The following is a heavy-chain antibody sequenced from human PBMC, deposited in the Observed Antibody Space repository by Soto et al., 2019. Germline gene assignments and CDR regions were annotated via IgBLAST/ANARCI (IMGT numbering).Heavy chain of an antibody. Sequence: EVQLLESGGGLAQPGGTLRLSCTASGFTFNNYAMTWVRQAPGKGLEWVSGISESGTSTFYADSVKGRFTISRDNSRNTVDPQMNCLRAEGTAVYYCAKGARRRWSYPPLDYWGQGAPVTVSS. V-gene: IGHV3-23*01. D-gene: IGHD1-26*01. CDR3: AKGARRRWSYPPLDY. CDR2: ISESGTST. CDR1: GFTFNNYA. J-gene: IGHJ4*02.